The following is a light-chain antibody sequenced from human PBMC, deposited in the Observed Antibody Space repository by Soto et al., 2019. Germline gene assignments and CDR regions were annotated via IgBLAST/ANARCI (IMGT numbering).Light chain of an antibody. V-gene: IGLV4-69*01. CDR3: QTWGTGIRVV. J-gene: IGLJ2*01. CDR2: LNSDGSH. CDR1: SGHSSYA. Sequence: QSVLTQSPSASASLGASVKLTCPLSSGHSSYAIAWHQQQPEKGPRYLMKLNSDGSHSKGDGIPDRFSGSSSGAERYLTISSLQSEDEADYYCQTWGTGIRVVFGGGTKLTVL.